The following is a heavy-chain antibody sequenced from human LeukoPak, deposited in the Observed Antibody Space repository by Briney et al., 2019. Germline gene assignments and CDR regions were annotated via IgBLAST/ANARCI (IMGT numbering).Heavy chain of an antibody. CDR3: VGSVGEMNDAFDI. CDR2: IHDSGST. CDR1: GGSISSSSYY. Sequence: PSETLSLTCTVSGGSISSSSYYWGWIRQPPGKGLEWIGSIHDSGSTYYNPSLKSRVTISVDTSKNQFSLKLSSVTAADTAVYYCVGSVGEMNDAFDIWGQGTMVTVSS. J-gene: IGHJ3*02. V-gene: IGHV4-39*01. D-gene: IGHD2-15*01.